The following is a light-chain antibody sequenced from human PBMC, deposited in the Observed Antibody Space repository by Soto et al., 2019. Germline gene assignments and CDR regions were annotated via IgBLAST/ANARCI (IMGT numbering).Light chain of an antibody. CDR3: QSYDSSLSGVV. Sequence: QSVLTQPPSVSGAPGQRVTISCTGSSSNIGAGYDVHWYQQLPGTAPKLLIYGNSNRPSGVPDRFSGSKSGTSASLAITGLQAEDWADYYRQSYDSSLSGVVFGGGTKLPVL. CDR1: SSNIGAGYD. V-gene: IGLV1-40*01. CDR2: GNS. J-gene: IGLJ2*01.